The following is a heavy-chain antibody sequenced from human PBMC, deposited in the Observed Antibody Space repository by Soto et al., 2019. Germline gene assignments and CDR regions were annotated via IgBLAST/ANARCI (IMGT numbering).Heavy chain of an antibody. V-gene: IGHV3-23*01. CDR2: ISGSCGTT. CDR1: GFTFRNYA. Sequence: EVQLLESGGGLVQPGGSLRLSCAASGFTFRNYAMSWARQAPGKGLEWVSAISGSCGTTHYADSVKGRFTISIDHSKNTLYLQMNSLRVEDTAVYYCAKDRSSTSCYAFDYWGQGSLVTVSS. D-gene: IGHD2-2*01. CDR3: AKDRSSTSCYAFDY. J-gene: IGHJ4*02.